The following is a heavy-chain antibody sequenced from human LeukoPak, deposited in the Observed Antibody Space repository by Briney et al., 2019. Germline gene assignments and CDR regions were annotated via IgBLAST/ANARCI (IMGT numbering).Heavy chain of an antibody. CDR1: GGSISSGDYY. V-gene: IGHV4-30-4*01. J-gene: IGHJ5*02. Sequence: SETLSLTCTVSGGSISSGDYYWSWIRQPPGKGLEWIGYIYYSGSTYYNPSLKSRVTISVDTSKNQFSLKLSSVTAADTAVYYCASYRGPSPLLYNWFDPWGQGTLVTVSS. CDR3: ASYRGPSPLLYNWFDP. D-gene: IGHD2-15*01. CDR2: IYYSGST.